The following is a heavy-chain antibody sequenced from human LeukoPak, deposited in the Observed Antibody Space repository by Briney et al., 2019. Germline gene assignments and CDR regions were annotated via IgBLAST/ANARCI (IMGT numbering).Heavy chain of an antibody. V-gene: IGHV3-30*03. Sequence: GGSLRLSCAASGFTFSGYGMHWVRQAPGKGLEWVAVISYDGSNKYHADSVKGRFTISRDNSKNTLYLQMNSLRAEDTAVYYCARDSDTWTTSRIANSGANYFDYWGQGTLVTVSS. CDR1: GFTFSGYG. CDR2: ISYDGSNK. D-gene: IGHD5-12*01. CDR3: ARDSDTWTTSRIANSGANYFDY. J-gene: IGHJ4*02.